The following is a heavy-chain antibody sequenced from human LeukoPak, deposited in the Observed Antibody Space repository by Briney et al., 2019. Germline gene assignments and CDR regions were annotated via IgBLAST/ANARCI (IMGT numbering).Heavy chain of an antibody. CDR3: ARELSGIAPFFDY. CDR1: GGSISSYY. CDR2: IYISGST. D-gene: IGHD6-13*01. V-gene: IGHV4-4*07. J-gene: IGHJ4*02. Sequence: SETLSPTCTVSGGSISSYYWSWIRQPARKGLELVGRIYISGSTNYNPSLKRRVTMAVDTSKNQFSLKLSSVPAADTAVYYCARELSGIAPFFDYWGQGTLVTVSS.